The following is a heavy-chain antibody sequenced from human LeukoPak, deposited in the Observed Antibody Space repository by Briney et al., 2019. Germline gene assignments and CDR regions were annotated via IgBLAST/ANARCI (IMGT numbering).Heavy chain of an antibody. J-gene: IGHJ4*02. CDR1: GYTFTGYY. CDR2: INPNSGDT. Sequence: ASVKVSCKASGYTFTGYYMHWVRQAPGQGLEWMGWINPNSGDTNYAQKFQGRVTITRDTSASTAYMELSSLRSEDMAVYYCARGKLTTVTDFDYWGQGTLVTVSS. V-gene: IGHV1-2*02. D-gene: IGHD4-17*01. CDR3: ARGKLTTVTDFDY.